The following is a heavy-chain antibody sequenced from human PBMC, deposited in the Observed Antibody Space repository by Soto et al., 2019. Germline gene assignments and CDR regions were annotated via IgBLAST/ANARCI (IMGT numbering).Heavy chain of an antibody. CDR3: TKGASTSCFSAFDL. D-gene: IGHD2-2*01. V-gene: IGHV3-9*01. CDR2: ISWNSGNI. CDR1: GFTFDDYA. J-gene: IGHJ3*01. Sequence: EVQLLESGGGVVQPGRSLRLSCTASGFTFDDYAMNWVRQAPGKGLAWVSSISWNSGNIVYADSVRGRFTISRDNAKTSLQLQMNSLRAEDTALYYCTKGASTSCFSAFDLWGQGTMVTGSS.